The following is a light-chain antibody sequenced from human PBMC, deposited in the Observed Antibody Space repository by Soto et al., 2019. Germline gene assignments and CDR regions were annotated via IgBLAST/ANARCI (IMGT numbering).Light chain of an antibody. CDR1: SSDVGAYNY. Sequence: QSALTQPASVSGSPGQSITISCTGTSSDVGAYNYVSWYQHHPGKAPKLIIYEVANRPSGVSNRFSGSKSGNTASLTISGLLAEDEADYYCSSYTDSNTVLFGGGTKLTVL. CDR2: EVA. J-gene: IGLJ2*01. V-gene: IGLV2-14*01. CDR3: SSYTDSNTVL.